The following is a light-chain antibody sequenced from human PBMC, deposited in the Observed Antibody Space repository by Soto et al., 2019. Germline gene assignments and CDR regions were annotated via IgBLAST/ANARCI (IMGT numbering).Light chain of an antibody. V-gene: IGKV3-20*01. CDR3: QQYGSSLIT. CDR1: QSVSSSY. Sequence: EIVLTQSPGTLSLSPGERATLSCRASQSVSSSYLAWYQQKPGQAPRLLIYVASSRATGIPDRFSGSGSGTDFTLTISRLEPEDFAVYYCQQYGSSLITFGQGTRLEIK. J-gene: IGKJ5*01. CDR2: VAS.